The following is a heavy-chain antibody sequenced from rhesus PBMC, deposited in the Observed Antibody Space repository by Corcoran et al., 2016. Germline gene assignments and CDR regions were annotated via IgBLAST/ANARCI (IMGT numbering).Heavy chain of an antibody. D-gene: IGHD1-14*01. CDR1: GGSISGYSL. Sequence: QVQLQESGPGVVKPSETLSLTCAVSGGSISGYSLWSWIRQPQGKGLEWTGYIYCGSGSTNYNPSLNNRVTISKDTSKTQFSLKLSSVTAADTAVYYCARPYSPSSLNVDVWGPGVLVTVSS. V-gene: IGHV4-143*01. CDR3: ARPYSPSSLNVDV. CDR2: IYCGSGST. J-gene: IGHJ5-1*01.